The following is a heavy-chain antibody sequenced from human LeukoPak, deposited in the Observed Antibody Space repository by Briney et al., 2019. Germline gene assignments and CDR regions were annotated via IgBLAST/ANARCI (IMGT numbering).Heavy chain of an antibody. Sequence: SETLSLTCAVSGYSISSGYYWGWIRSPPGKGLEWIGSIYHSGSTYYNPSLKSRVTISVDTSKNQFSLKLGSVTAADTAVYYCARQGSGWYFDLWGRGTLVTVSS. V-gene: IGHV4-38-2*01. CDR1: GYSISSGYY. CDR3: ARQGSGWYFDL. J-gene: IGHJ2*01. CDR2: IYHSGST.